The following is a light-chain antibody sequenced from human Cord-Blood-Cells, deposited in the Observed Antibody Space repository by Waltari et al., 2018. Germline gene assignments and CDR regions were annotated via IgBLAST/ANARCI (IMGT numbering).Light chain of an antibody. CDR2: DAS. V-gene: IGKV3-11*01. CDR3: QQRSNWPLT. J-gene: IGKJ4*01. CDR1: QSVSSY. Sequence: EIVLTQSQAILSLSPGERAILSCRASQSVSSYLAWYQKKPGQAPRLLIYDASNRATGIPARFSGSGSGTDFTLTISSLEPEEFAVYYCQQRSNWPLTFGGGTKVEIK.